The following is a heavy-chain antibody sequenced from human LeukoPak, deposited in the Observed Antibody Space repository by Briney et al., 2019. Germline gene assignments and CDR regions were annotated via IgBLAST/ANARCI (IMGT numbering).Heavy chain of an antibody. J-gene: IGHJ6*02. Sequence: GRSLRLSCAASGFTFSSYGMHWVRQAPGKGLEWVAVISYDGSNKYYADSVKGRFTISRDNSKNTLYLQMNSLRAEDTAVYYCARDVEDSSSWYVGYYYYGMDVWGQGTTVTVSS. V-gene: IGHV3-30*03. CDR2: ISYDGSNK. CDR3: ARDVEDSSSWYVGYYYYGMDV. CDR1: GFTFSSYG. D-gene: IGHD6-13*01.